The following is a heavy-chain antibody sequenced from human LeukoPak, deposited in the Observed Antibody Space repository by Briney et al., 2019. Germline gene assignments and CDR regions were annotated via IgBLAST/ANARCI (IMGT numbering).Heavy chain of an antibody. D-gene: IGHD5-18*01. J-gene: IGHJ4*02. CDR3: ARATTAMEPFDY. CDR1: GFTFSSYG. V-gene: IGHV3-30*02. CDR2: IRYDGSNK. Sequence: GGSLRLSCAASGFTFSSYGMHWVRQAPGKGLEWVAFIRYDGSNKYYADSVKGRFTISRDNAKNSLYLQMNSLRAEDTAVYYCARATTAMEPFDYWGQGTLVTVSS.